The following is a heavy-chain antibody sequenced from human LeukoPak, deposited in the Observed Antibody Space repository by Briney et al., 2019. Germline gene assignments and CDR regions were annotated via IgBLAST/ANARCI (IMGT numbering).Heavy chain of an antibody. Sequence: GGSLRLSCAASGFTFSTYSMKWVRQAPGKGLEWVSYISSSSSTIYYADSVRGRFTISRDNAKNSLYLQMNSLRAEDTAVYYCARDYSSSSLRVMDYYYMDVWGRGTTVTVSS. CDR1: GFTFSTYS. V-gene: IGHV3-48*04. CDR2: ISSSSSTI. J-gene: IGHJ6*03. CDR3: ARDYSSSSLRVMDYYYMDV. D-gene: IGHD6-6*01.